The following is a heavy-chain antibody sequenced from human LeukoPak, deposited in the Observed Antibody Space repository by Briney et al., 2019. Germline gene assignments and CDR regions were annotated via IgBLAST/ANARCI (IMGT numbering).Heavy chain of an antibody. V-gene: IGHV3-13*01. CDR1: GFTFRTYD. J-gene: IGHJ5*02. CDR2: IATGGDT. D-gene: IGHD3-16*01. Sequence: GGSLRLSCAASGFTFRTYDMHWVRQVTGKSLEWVAAIATGGDTYFAGSVKGRFTISRENAKNSLYLQMNSLRVGDTAVYYCIREGDGFDPWGQGTLVTVSS. CDR3: IREGDGFDP.